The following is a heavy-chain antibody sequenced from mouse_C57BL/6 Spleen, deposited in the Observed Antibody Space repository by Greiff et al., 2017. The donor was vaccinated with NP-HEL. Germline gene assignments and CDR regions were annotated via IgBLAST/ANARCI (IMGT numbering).Heavy chain of an antibody. CDR3: ASSLDGNYDDMDY. D-gene: IGHD2-1*01. V-gene: IGHV1-52*01. CDR2: IDPSDSET. Sequence: QVQLQQPGAELVRPGSSVKLSCKASGYTFTSYWMHWVKQRPIQGLEWIGNIDPSDSETHYNQKFKDKATLTVDKSSSTAYMQLSSLTSEDSAVDYCASSLDGNYDDMDYWGKGTSVTVSS. CDR1: GYTFTSYW. J-gene: IGHJ4*01.